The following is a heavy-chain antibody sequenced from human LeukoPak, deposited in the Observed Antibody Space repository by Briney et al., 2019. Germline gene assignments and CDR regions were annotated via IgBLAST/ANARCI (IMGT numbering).Heavy chain of an antibody. CDR1: GGSIRSYY. D-gene: IGHD4-17*01. CDR2: IYYSGST. CDR3: ARLQATVSIHAYFDY. V-gene: IGHV4-59*01. J-gene: IGHJ4*02. Sequence: SETLSLTCTVSGGSIRSYYWSWIRQPPGKGLEWVGFIYYSGSTNYNPSLKSRVAISIDTSKNQFSLRLGSVTAADTAVYFCARLQATVSIHAYFDYWGQGTPVTVSS.